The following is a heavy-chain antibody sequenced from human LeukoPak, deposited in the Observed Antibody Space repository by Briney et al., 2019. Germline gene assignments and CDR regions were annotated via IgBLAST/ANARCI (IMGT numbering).Heavy chain of an antibody. D-gene: IGHD6-13*01. CDR1: GFTFSDYA. Sequence: GGSLRLSCAASGFTFSDYAMSWVRQAPARGLEWVSSLRGNGETFYADSVKGRFTLSRDESRNTVFLQLNSLRVDDTAVYFCAKDSDYSSSWYSPIDTFDIWGQGTMVTVSS. CDR3: AKDSDYSSSWYSPIDTFDI. V-gene: IGHV3-23*01. CDR2: LRGNGET. J-gene: IGHJ3*02.